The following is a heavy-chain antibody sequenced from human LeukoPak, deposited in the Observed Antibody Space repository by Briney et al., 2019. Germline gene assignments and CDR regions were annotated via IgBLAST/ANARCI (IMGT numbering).Heavy chain of an antibody. CDR2: ISSSSSYI. D-gene: IGHD6-13*01. Sequence: GGSLRLSCAASGFTFSSYAMSWVRQAPGKGLEWVSSISSSSSYIYYADSVKGRFTISRDNAKNSLYLQMNSLRAEDTAVYYCARSQLVGGFDYWGQGTLVTVSS. V-gene: IGHV3-21*01. CDR1: GFTFSSYA. CDR3: ARSQLVGGFDY. J-gene: IGHJ4*02.